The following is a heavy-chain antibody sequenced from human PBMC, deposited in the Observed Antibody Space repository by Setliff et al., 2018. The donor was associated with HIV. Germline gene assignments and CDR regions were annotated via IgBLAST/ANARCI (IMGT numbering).Heavy chain of an antibody. CDR2: INHRGDT. J-gene: IGHJ4*02. Sequence: SETLSLTCAVYGGSFSGYYWTWIRQPPGKGLEWIGDINHRGDTKYNPSLRSRVIISVDTSKRQFSLKLASVTAADTAIYYCARQSTMAAAAFDYWGQGTLVTVSS. CDR3: ARQSTMAAAAFDY. D-gene: IGHD6-13*01. CDR1: GGSFSGYY. V-gene: IGHV4-34*01.